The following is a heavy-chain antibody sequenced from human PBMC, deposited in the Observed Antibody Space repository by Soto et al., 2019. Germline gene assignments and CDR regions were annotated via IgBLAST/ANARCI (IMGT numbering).Heavy chain of an antibody. J-gene: IGHJ6*02. Sequence: WETLSLTCTVYGDSITNNHWWTWVRQSPGKGPEMIGEIYHTGHANYNPSLNSRVALSVGKSKNQFSLTLNSVTAADTAVYYCVSKLGPYYYGLDVWGQGTTVTVSS. CDR2: IYHTGHA. CDR1: GDSITNNHW. CDR3: VSKLGPYYYGLDV. D-gene: IGHD3-16*01. V-gene: IGHV4-4*02.